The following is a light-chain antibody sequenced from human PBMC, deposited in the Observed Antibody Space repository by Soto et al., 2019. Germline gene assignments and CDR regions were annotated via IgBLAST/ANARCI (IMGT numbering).Light chain of an antibody. CDR2: DAS. CDR1: ESIRTW. V-gene: IGKV1-5*01. Sequence: DIQMTQSPSTLSASVGDRVTITCRANESIRTWLAWYQHKPGKAPKFLIYDASTLESGVPSRFSGSGSGTEFTLTISSLQPDDFATYYCQQYNNYPRTFGQGTKVDIK. J-gene: IGKJ1*01. CDR3: QQYNNYPRT.